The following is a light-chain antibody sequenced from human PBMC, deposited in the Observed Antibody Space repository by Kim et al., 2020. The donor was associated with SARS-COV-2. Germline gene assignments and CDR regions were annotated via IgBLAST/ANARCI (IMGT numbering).Light chain of an antibody. Sequence: ASVGDRVTITCRASQDIKNYLAWYRQKPGKVPEVLIYAASILQSGVPSRISGSGSGTDFTLTINSLQPEDVATYYCQKYNSAPWTFGQGTKVDIK. J-gene: IGKJ1*01. CDR1: QDIKNY. V-gene: IGKV1-27*01. CDR3: QKYNSAPWT. CDR2: AAS.